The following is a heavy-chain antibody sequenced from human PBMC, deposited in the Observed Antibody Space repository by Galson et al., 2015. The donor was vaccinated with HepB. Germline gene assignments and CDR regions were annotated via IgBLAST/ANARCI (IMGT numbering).Heavy chain of an antibody. V-gene: IGHV3-30-3*01. CDR2: ISYDGSNK. J-gene: IGHJ3*02. D-gene: IGHD3-22*01. CDR1: GFTFSSYW. CDR3: ARDRSMIVVVIWPDAFDI. Sequence: SLRLSCAASGFTFSSYWMHWVRQAPGKGLEWVAVISYDGSNKYYADSVKGRFTISRDNSKNTLYLQMNSLRAEDTAVYYCARDRSMIVVVIWPDAFDIWGQGTMVTVSS.